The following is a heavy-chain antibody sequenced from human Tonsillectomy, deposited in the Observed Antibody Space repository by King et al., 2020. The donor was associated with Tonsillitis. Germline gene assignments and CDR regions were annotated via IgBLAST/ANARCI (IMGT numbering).Heavy chain of an antibody. D-gene: IGHD1-26*01. Sequence: VQLVESGGGVVLPGRSLRLSCAASGFTFSSYGMHWVRQAPGKGLEWVAVISYNGSNKYYADSVKGRFTISRDNSKNTLYLQMNSLRAEDTAVYYCAKERRSYSLFDYWGQGTLVTVSS. J-gene: IGHJ4*02. CDR3: AKERRSYSLFDY. V-gene: IGHV3-30*18. CDR1: GFTFSSYG. CDR2: ISYNGSNK.